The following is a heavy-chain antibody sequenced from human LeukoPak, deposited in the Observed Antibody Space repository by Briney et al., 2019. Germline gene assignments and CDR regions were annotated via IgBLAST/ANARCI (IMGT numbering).Heavy chain of an antibody. D-gene: IGHD4-17*01. V-gene: IGHV3-33*01. CDR2: IWYDGSNK. J-gene: IGHJ4*02. Sequence: PGGSLRLSCAASGFTFSSYGMHRVRQAPGKGLEWVAGIWYDGSNKYYADSVKGRFTISRDNSKNTLYLQMNSLRVEDTAVYYCARDPGTVTSYFDYWGQGTLVTVSS. CDR1: GFTFSSYG. CDR3: ARDPGTVTSYFDY.